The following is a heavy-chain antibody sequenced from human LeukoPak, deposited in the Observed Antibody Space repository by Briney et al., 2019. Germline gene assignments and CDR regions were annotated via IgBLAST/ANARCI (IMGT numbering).Heavy chain of an antibody. CDR2: IDYSGST. CDR1: GSVASISNYY. V-gene: IGHV4-59*01. D-gene: IGHD3-22*01. J-gene: IGHJ4*02. CDR3: ARARYDSSGYYSWFDY. Sequence: SETLSLTCTVSGSVASISNYYWSWIRQPPGKGLEWIGYIDYSGSTKYNPSLRGRVTISVDTSKKQFSLKLTSVTAADTAVYYCARARYDSSGYYSWFDYWGQGTLVTVSS.